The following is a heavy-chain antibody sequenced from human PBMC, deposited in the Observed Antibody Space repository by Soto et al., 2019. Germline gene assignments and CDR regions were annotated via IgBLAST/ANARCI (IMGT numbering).Heavy chain of an antibody. J-gene: IGHJ6*03. CDR1: GFTFSSYS. Sequence: GGSLRLSCAASGFTFSSYSMNWVRQAPGKGLEWVSSISSSSSYIYYADSVKGRFTISRDNAKNSLYLQMNSLRAEDTAVYYCARGPRYCSGGSCYSGYGYYYYMDVWGKGTTVTVSS. CDR3: ARGPRYCSGGSCYSGYGYYYYMDV. CDR2: ISSSSSYI. V-gene: IGHV3-21*01. D-gene: IGHD2-15*01.